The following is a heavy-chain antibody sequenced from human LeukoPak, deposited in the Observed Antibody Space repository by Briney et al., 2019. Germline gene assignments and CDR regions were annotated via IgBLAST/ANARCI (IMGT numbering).Heavy chain of an antibody. D-gene: IGHD3-22*01. CDR3: ARLPGHYYDSSGYRRTFDY. J-gene: IGHJ4*02. CDR2: ISAYNGNT. V-gene: IGHV1-18*01. Sequence: ASVKVSCKASGYTLRSYGITWVRQAPGQGLEWMGWISAYNGNTKYPQKLQGRVTMTTDTSTSTAYMELSRPRSDDTAVYYCARLPGHYYDSSGYRRTFDYWGQGTLVTVSS. CDR1: GYTLRSYG.